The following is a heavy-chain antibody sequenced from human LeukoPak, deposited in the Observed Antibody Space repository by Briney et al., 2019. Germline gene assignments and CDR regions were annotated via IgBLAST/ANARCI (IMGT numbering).Heavy chain of an antibody. CDR3: ARWNEGLDY. J-gene: IGHJ4*02. CDR2: IYYNGIT. V-gene: IGHV4-59*01. CDR1: GGSINNYY. D-gene: IGHD1-1*01. Sequence: SETLSLTCTVSGGSINNYYWSWMRQPPGKGLEWIGYIYYNGITDYSLSLRGRVTISVDTSKNQFSLKLTSVSAADTAVYYCARWNEGLDYWGQGTLVTVSS.